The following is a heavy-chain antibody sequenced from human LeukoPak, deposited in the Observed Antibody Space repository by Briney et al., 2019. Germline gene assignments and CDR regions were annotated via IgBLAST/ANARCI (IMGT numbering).Heavy chain of an antibody. D-gene: IGHD3-10*01. J-gene: IGHJ4*02. CDR3: AKDPPSPLLWFGERDY. Sequence: PGGSLRLSCTASGFIASSNYMSWVRQAPGKGLEWVSVIYSGGSTYYADSVKGRFTISRDNSKSTLYLQMNSLRAEDTAVYYCAKDPPSPLLWFGERDYWGQGTLVTVSS. V-gene: IGHV3-53*01. CDR2: IYSGGST. CDR1: GFIASSNY.